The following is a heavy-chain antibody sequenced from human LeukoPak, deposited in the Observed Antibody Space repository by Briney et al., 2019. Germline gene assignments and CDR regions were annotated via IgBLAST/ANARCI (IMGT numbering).Heavy chain of an antibody. CDR2: INPSGGST. D-gene: IGHD6-13*01. J-gene: IGHJ4*02. V-gene: IGHV1-46*01. CDR1: GYTFTSYY. CDR3: ARVQSSLAAAGKVFDY. Sequence: ASVKVSCKASGYTFTSYYMHWVRQAPGQGLEWMGLINPSGGSTSYAQKFQGRVTMTRDTSTSTVYMELSSLRSEGTVVYYCARVQSSLAAAGKVFDYWGQGTLVTVSS.